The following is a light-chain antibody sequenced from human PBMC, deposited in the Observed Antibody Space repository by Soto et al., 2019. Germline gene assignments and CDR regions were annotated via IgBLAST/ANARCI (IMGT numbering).Light chain of an antibody. CDR3: QQYGSSPQT. J-gene: IGKJ1*01. CDR2: GAS. Sequence: EIVLTQSPGTLSFSPVERSTLCFSASQSFSSRYLAWYQQKPGQAPRLLIYGASRRATGVPDRFIGSGSGTDFTLTISRLEPEDFAVYYCQQYGSSPQTFGQGTKVDIK. V-gene: IGKV3-20*01. CDR1: QSFSSRY.